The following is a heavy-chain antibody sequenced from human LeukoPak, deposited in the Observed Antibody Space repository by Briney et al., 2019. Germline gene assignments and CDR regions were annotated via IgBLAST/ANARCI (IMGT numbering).Heavy chain of an antibody. Sequence: GGSLRLSCAASGFTFSSYEMNWVRQAPGKGLEWVSYISSSGSTIYYADSVKGRFTVSRDNFKNMLYLEMNSLRSEDTAVYYCVKDDPVLHFWGQGTLVSVSS. CDR2: ISSSGSTI. D-gene: IGHD1-1*01. CDR1: GFTFSSYE. J-gene: IGHJ4*02. CDR3: VKDDPVLHF. V-gene: IGHV3-48*03.